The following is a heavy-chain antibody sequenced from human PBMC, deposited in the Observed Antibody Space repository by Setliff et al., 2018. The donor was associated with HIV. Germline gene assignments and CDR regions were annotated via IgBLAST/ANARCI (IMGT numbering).Heavy chain of an antibody. D-gene: IGHD1-1*01. J-gene: IGHJ5*02. CDR3: ARLEDQLGPGWFAP. V-gene: IGHV4-31*03. CDR2: IYYSGST. CDR1: GGSTTSGGYY. Sequence: SETLSLTCSVSGGSTTSGGYYWSWIRQHPGKGLEYIGYIYYSGSTYYNPSLKSRVTMSIDTSTQQFFLNVTSVTAADTAVYYCARLEDQLGPGWFAPWGQGTLVTLSS.